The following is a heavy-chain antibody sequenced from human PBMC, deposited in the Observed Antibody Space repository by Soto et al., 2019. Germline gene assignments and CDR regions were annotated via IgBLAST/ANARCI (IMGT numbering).Heavy chain of an antibody. J-gene: IGHJ6*03. D-gene: IGHD5-12*01. CDR3: AKPLVDMVATGGFYLDV. Sequence: GGSLRLSCAASGFTFSSYAMSWVRQAPGKGLEWVSAISGSGGSTYYADSVKGRFTISRDNSKNTLYLQMNGLRAEDTAVYYCAKPLVDMVATGGFYLDVWGKGTTVTVSS. CDR2: ISGSGGST. CDR1: GFTFSSYA. V-gene: IGHV3-23*01.